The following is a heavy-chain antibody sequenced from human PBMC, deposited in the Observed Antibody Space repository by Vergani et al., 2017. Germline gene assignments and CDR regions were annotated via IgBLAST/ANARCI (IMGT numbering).Heavy chain of an antibody. J-gene: IGHJ3*02. CDR2: INHSGST. CDR1: GGSFSGYY. V-gene: IGHV4-34*01. CDR3: ARVKPMTSPFDI. D-gene: IGHD2-21*02. Sequence: QVQLQQWGAGLLKPSETLSLTCAVSGGSFSGYYWSWIRQPPGKGLEWIGEINHSGSTNYNPSLKSRVTISVDTSKNQFSLKLSSVTAADTAFYYCARVKPMTSPFDIWGQGTMVTVSS.